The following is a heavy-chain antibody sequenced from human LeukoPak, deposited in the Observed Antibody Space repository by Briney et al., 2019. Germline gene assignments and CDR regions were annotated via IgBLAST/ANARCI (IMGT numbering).Heavy chain of an antibody. CDR1: GXTFSSYS. CDR2: ISSSSSYI. CDR3: AKREKGTTGRFFDY. V-gene: IGHV3-21*04. Sequence: LSCXXSGXTFSSYSMNWVRQAPGKGLEWVSSISSSSSYIYYADSVKGRFTISRDHSKNTLYLQMNSLRAEDTALYYCAKREKGTTGRFFDYWGQGTLVTVSS. J-gene: IGHJ4*02. D-gene: IGHD4-17*01.